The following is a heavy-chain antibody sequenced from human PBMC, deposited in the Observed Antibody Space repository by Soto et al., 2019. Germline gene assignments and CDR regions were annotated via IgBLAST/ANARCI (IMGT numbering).Heavy chain of an antibody. D-gene: IGHD6-19*01. V-gene: IGHV1-18*04. CDR2: ISAYNGNT. CDR1: GYTFTSYG. CDR3: ARSIAVARTGTLNWFDP. J-gene: IGHJ5*02. Sequence: QVQLVQSGAEVKKPGASVKVSCKASGYTFTSYGISWVRQAPGQGLEWMGWISAYNGNTNYAQKLQGRVTMTTDTSTRTAYMGLRSLRSDDTAVYYCARSIAVARTGTLNWFDPWGQGTLVTVSS.